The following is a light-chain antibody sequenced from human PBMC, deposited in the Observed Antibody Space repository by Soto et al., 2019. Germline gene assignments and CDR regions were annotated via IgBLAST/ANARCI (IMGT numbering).Light chain of an antibody. CDR3: QAWGICTHVV. CDR1: SGHGTYA. CDR2: LNSDGSH. Sequence: QPVLTQSPSASASLGASVKLTCTLSSGHGTYAIAWHQQQPEKGPRYLMKLNSDGSHSKGDGIPDRFSGSSSGAERYLTISSLQSEDEADYYCQAWGICTHVVFGGGTKLTVL. J-gene: IGLJ2*01. V-gene: IGLV4-69*01.